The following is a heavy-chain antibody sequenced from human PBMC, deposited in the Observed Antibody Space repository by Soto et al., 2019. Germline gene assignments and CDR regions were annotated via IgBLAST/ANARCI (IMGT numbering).Heavy chain of an antibody. J-gene: IGHJ4*02. CDR2: ISYNETT. CDR3: ATNGDHQRHGKTPFDY. D-gene: IGHD4-17*01. V-gene: IGHV4-30-4*01. CDR1: GDSISSGDYY. Sequence: SETLSLTCSVSGDSISSGDYYWSWIRQSPGKGLEWIGYISYNETTQYNPSLRSRMTMSVDTTKNQFSLKMTSVTAADTAVYYCATNGDHQRHGKTPFDYWGQGTLVTVSS.